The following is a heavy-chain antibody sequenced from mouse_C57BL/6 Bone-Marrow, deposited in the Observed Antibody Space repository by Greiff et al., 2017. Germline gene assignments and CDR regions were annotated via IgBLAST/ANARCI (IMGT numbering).Heavy chain of an antibody. CDR3: ARRRFGN. CDR1: GFNFSDYY. CDR2: INYDGGST. Sequence: EVQGVESEGGLVQPGSSMKLSCTASGFNFSDYYMAWVRQVPEKGLEWVANINYDGGSTDYLDSLQSRFIITRDNEKNIQYLQMSSLKSEDTATAYYARRRFGNWGQGTTLTVSS. J-gene: IGHJ2*01. V-gene: IGHV5-16*01.